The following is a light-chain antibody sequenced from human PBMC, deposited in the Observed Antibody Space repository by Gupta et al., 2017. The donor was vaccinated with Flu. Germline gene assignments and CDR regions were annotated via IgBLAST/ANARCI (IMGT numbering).Light chain of an antibody. CDR1: SSDVGRSDS. CDR2: DVS. CDR3: SSYTSSSTFYV. V-gene: IGLV2-14*04. Sequence: RAITISCTGTSSDVGRSDSVSWYQQHPGKAPQLLIYDVSNRPSGVSSRFSGSKSGNTASLTISGLQAEDETDYYCSSYTSSSTFYVFGTGTKVTVL. J-gene: IGLJ1*01.